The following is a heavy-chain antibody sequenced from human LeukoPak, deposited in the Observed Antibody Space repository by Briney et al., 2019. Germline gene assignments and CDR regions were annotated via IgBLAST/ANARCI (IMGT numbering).Heavy chain of an antibody. V-gene: IGHV4-38-2*01. CDR2: IYYSGST. D-gene: IGHD5-12*01. CDR1: GYSISSGYY. Sequence: KPSETLSLTCAVSGYSISSGYYWGWIRQPPGKGLEWIGSIYYSGSTYYNPSLKSRVTISVDTSKNQFSLKLSSVTAADTAVYYCATTKRGYSGYEYPWGQGTLVTVSS. CDR3: ATTKRGYSGYEYP. J-gene: IGHJ5*02.